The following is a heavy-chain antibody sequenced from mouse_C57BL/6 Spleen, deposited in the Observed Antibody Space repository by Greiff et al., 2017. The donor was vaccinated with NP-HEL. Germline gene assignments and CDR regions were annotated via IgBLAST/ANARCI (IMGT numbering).Heavy chain of an antibody. CDR1: GYTFTSYW. V-gene: IGHV1-52*01. D-gene: IGHD4-1*01. J-gene: IGHJ2*01. CDR2: IDPSDSET. CDR3: AKMGTGADY. Sequence: VQLQQSGAELVRPGSSVKLSCKASGYTFTSYWMHWVKQRPIQGLEWIGNIDPSDSETHYNQKFKDKATLTVDKSSSTAYMQLSSLTSEDSAVYYCAKMGTGADYWGQGTTLTVSS.